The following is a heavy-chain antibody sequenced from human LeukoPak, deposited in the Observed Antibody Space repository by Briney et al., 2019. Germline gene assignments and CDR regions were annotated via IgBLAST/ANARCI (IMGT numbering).Heavy chain of an antibody. Sequence: SETLPLTCAVSGYSISSGYYWGWLRQPPGKGLGWIGSIYHSGSTYYNPSLKSRVTISVDTSKNQFSLKLSSVTAADTAVYYCARVRGYDRCWFDPWGQGTLVTVSS. D-gene: IGHD5-12*01. CDR1: GYSISSGYY. V-gene: IGHV4-38-2*01. J-gene: IGHJ5*02. CDR2: IYHSGST. CDR3: ARVRGYDRCWFDP.